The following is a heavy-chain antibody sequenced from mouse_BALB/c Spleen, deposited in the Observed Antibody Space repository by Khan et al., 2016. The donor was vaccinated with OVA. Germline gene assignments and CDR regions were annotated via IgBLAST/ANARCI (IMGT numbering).Heavy chain of an antibody. D-gene: IGHD1-3*01. V-gene: IGHV1-4*01. CDR2: INPSSVYS. CDR3: ARKEVGGYFVY. Sequence: VQLQQSGAELARPGASVKMSCKASGNTLTTYTIHWVKQRPGQGLEWIGYINPSSVYSHYNQKFKDKATLTVDKSSSTAYMQLSSLTSEDSAVYYCARKEVGGYFVYWGQGTTLTVSS. CDR1: GNTLTTYT. J-gene: IGHJ2*01.